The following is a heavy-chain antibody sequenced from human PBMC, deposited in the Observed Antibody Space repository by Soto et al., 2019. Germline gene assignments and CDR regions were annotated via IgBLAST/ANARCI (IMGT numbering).Heavy chain of an antibody. V-gene: IGHV3-7*03. CDR2: LMHDGSDL. CDR1: VFTFSSDW. J-gene: IGHJ5*02. CDR3: ASEEECVGSPPSGFHP. Sequence: GSLRLSSAASVFTFSSDWLCWSRQAAVKGLELMANLMHDGSDLYLVDSVNCRFTISRDNANNSGYLEMNRRRDEDTGVYYCASEEECVGSPPSGFHPWGQGVQVSVS. D-gene: IGHD3-10*01.